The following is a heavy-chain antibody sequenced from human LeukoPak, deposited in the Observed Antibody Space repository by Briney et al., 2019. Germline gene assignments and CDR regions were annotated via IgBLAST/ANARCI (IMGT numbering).Heavy chain of an antibody. Sequence: ASVKVSCKASGSGYTFTSYGISWVRQAPGQGLEWMGWISAYNGNTNYAQKLQGRVTMTTDTSTTTAYMELRSLRSDDTAVYYCARVPPSGHQLFSSDYWGQGTQVTVSS. J-gene: IGHJ4*02. CDR1: GSGYTFTSYG. CDR3: ARVPPSGHQLFSSDY. V-gene: IGHV1-18*01. D-gene: IGHD2-2*01. CDR2: ISAYNGNT.